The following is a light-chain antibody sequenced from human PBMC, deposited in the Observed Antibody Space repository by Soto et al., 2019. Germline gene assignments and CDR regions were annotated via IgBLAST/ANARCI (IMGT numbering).Light chain of an antibody. Sequence: QSALAQPPSASGSPGQSVTISCTGTSSDVGAYNYVSWYQQHPGKAPKLVIYEVTERPSGVPERFSGSKSGSTASLTVFGLQAEDEALYYCASYAGNNNFVLFGGGTKVTVL. CDR1: SSDVGAYNY. CDR2: EVT. CDR3: ASYAGNNNFVL. J-gene: IGLJ2*01. V-gene: IGLV2-8*01.